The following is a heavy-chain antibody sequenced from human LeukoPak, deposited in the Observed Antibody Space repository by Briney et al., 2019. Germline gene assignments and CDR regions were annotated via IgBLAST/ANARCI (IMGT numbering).Heavy chain of an antibody. Sequence: PSETLSLTCTVSGGSISSHYWSWIRQPPGKGLEWIGYIYYSGSTNYNPSLKSRVTISVDTSKNQFSLKLSSMTAADTAVYYCARETYANYFDYWGQGTLVTVSS. CDR2: IYYSGST. D-gene: IGHD4-17*01. CDR3: ARETYANYFDY. V-gene: IGHV4-59*11. J-gene: IGHJ4*02. CDR1: GGSISSHY.